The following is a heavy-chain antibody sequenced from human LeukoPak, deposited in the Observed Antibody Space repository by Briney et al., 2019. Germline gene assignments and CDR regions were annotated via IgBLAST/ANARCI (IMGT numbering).Heavy chain of an antibody. V-gene: IGHV1-2*02. CDR2: INPNSGGT. CDR3: ARGDCSGGSCYAVDY. D-gene: IGHD2-15*01. J-gene: IGHJ4*02. Sequence: GASVKVSCKASGYTFTSYGISWVRQAPGQGLEWMGWINPNSGGTNYAQKFQGRVTMTRDTSISTAYMELSRLRSDDTAVYYCARGDCSGGSCYAVDYWGQGTLVTVSS. CDR1: GYTFTSYG.